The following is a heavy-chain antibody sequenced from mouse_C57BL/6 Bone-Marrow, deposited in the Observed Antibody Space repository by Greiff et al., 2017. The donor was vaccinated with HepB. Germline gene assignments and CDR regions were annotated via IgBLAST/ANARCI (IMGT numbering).Heavy chain of an antibody. D-gene: IGHD2-5*01. CDR3: ARDSNNAWFAY. Sequence: VKLEESGPGLVQPSQSLSITCTVSGFSLTSYGVHWVRQFTGKGLEWLGVIWSGGSTDNNAAFISRQSISKDNSKGQVFFKMNSLQADDTARYYCARDSNNAWFAYWGQGTLVTVSA. J-gene: IGHJ3*01. V-gene: IGHV2-2*01. CDR1: GFSLTSYG. CDR2: IWSGGST.